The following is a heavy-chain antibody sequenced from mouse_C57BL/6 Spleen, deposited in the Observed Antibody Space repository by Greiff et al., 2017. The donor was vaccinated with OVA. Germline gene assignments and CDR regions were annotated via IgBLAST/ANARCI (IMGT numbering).Heavy chain of an antibody. D-gene: IGHD2-3*01. J-gene: IGHJ2*01. CDR2: IDPETGGT. V-gene: IGHV1-15*01. CDR3: TRERVYDHY. Sequence: QLQQSGAELVRPGASVTLSCKASGYTFTDYEMHWVKQTPVHGLEWIGAIDPETGGTAYNQKFKGKAILTADKSSSTAYMELRSLTSEDSAVYYCTRERVYDHYWGQGTTLTVSS. CDR1: GYTFTDYE.